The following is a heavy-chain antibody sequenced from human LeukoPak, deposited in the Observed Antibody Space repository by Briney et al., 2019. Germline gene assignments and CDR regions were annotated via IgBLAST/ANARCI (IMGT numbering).Heavy chain of an antibody. J-gene: IGHJ4*02. D-gene: IGHD6-19*01. Sequence: PSETLSLTXSVSGDSISSDYWSWIRQLAGKGLEWIGRIYTTGSTNYNPSLKSRVTMSVDMSKNQFSLKLSSVTAADTAVYYCASASGYWGQGTLVTVSS. V-gene: IGHV4-4*07. CDR2: IYTTGST. CDR3: ASASGY. CDR1: GDSISSDY.